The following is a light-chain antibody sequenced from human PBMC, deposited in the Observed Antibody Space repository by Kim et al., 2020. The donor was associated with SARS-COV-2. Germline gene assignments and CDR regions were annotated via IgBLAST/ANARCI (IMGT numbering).Light chain of an antibody. J-gene: IGKJ2*01. Sequence: VSPGERATLACRASQSVSSNLAWYQKKPGQAPRLLIYGASTRATGITARFSGSGSGTEFTLTISSLQSEDFAVYYCQQYNNWPYTFGQGTKLEIK. CDR1: QSVSSN. CDR2: GAS. V-gene: IGKV3-15*01. CDR3: QQYNNWPYT.